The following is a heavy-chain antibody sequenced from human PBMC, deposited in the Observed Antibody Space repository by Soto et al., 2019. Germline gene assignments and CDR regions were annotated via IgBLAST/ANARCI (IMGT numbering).Heavy chain of an antibody. CDR3: ARGKWLHLHVDAFDI. D-gene: IGHD5-12*01. Sequence: QVQLVQSGAEVKKPGSSVKVSCKASGGTFSSYTISWVRQAPGQGLEWMGRIIPILGIANYAQKFQGRVTITADKSTSTAYMELSSLRSEDTAVYYCARGKWLHLHVDAFDIWGQGTMVTVSS. CDR2: IIPILGIA. CDR1: GGTFSSYT. J-gene: IGHJ3*02. V-gene: IGHV1-69*02.